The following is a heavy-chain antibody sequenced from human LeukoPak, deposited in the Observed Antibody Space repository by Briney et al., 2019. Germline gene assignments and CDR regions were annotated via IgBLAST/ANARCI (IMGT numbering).Heavy chain of an antibody. J-gene: IGHJ1*01. CDR3: ARAPAEIGGYYPEYFRH. CDR2: IKSDGIT. Sequence: GGCLRLSFAASGLTLSSYWTHWGRQAPGKGMVWVSRIKSDGITTIAASVKGRLTLSRRNAKNTVSLQMHRLPLERTGVNFCARAPAEIGGYYPEYFRHWGQGTLVIVSS. D-gene: IGHD3-22*01. V-gene: IGHV3-74*01. CDR1: GLTLSSYW.